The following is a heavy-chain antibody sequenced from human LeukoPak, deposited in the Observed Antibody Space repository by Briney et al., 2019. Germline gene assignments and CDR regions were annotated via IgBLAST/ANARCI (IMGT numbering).Heavy chain of an antibody. D-gene: IGHD3-22*01. Sequence: PGGSLRLSCAASGFTFSSYAMHWVRQAPGKGLEWVAVISYDGSNKYYADSVKGRFTISRDNSKNTLYLQMNSLRAEDTAVYYCARGDGYYDSSAYYPWGQGTLVTVSS. J-gene: IGHJ5*02. CDR1: GFTFSSYA. CDR3: ARGDGYYDSSAYYP. V-gene: IGHV3-30-3*01. CDR2: ISYDGSNK.